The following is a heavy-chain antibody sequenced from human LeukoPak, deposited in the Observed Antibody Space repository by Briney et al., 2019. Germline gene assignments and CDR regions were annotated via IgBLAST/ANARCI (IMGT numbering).Heavy chain of an antibody. J-gene: IGHJ3*02. CDR3: ARGSPTGLGDHDAFDI. D-gene: IGHD3-16*01. CDR1: GGSLSAYY. CDR2: INHSGIT. V-gene: IGHV4-34*01. Sequence: SETLSLTCGISGGSLSAYYWNWIRQPPGKGLEWIGEINHSGITDHNPSLKSRVTISLDTSKNQFSLKLSSVTAADTAVYYCARGSPTGLGDHDAFDIWGQGTMVSVSS.